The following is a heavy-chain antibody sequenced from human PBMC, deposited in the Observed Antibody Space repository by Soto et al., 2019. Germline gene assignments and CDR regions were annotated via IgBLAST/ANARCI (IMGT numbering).Heavy chain of an antibody. V-gene: IGHV3-48*02. CDR1: GFTFSSYS. J-gene: IGHJ4*02. CDR3: VRDLNWGFDY. Sequence: PGGSLRLSCAASGFTFSSYSMNWVRQAPGKGLEWISYITSGSSAIRYADSVQGRFTISRDNAKNSLYLQMNSLKDEDTAVYYCVRDLNWGFDYWGQGTLVTVSS. D-gene: IGHD7-27*01. CDR2: ITSGSSAI.